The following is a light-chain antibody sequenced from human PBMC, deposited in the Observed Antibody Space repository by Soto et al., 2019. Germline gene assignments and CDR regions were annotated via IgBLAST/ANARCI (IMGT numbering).Light chain of an antibody. Sequence: EFVLTQSPATLSLSPGERATLSCRASQSVSSYLAWYQQKPGQAPRLLIYDASNRATGIPARFSGSRSGTDFTLTISSLEPEDFAVYYCQQRSNWPPITFGQGTRLEIK. CDR1: QSVSSY. V-gene: IGKV3-11*01. J-gene: IGKJ5*01. CDR3: QQRSNWPPIT. CDR2: DAS.